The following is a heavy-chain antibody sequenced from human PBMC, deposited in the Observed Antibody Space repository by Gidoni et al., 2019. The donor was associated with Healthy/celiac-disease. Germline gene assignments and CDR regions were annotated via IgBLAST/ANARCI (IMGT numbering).Heavy chain of an antibody. CDR2: IRSKANSYAT. CDR1: GFTFSGSD. Sequence: EVQLVESGGGLVQPGGSLTLSCAASGFTFSGSDMHWVRQASGKGLEWVGRIRSKANSYATAYAASVKGRFTISRDDSKNTAYLQMNSLKTEDTAVYYCTLGGEQLAGGMDVWGQGTTVTVSS. D-gene: IGHD6-6*01. V-gene: IGHV3-73*01. CDR3: TLGGEQLAGGMDV. J-gene: IGHJ6*02.